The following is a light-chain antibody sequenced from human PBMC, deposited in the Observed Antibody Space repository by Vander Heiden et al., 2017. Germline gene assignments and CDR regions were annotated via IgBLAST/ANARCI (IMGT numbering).Light chain of an antibody. V-gene: IGKV3-20*01. CDR2: GAS. CDR1: QSVSSSY. Sequence: EIVLSHTPATLSLSPGERATLSCRASQSVSSSYLAWYQQKPGQAPRLLIYGASSRATGIPDRFSGSGSGTDFTLTISRLEPEDFAVYYCQQYGSSPPETFGQGTKLEIK. CDR3: QQYGSSPPET. J-gene: IGKJ2*01.